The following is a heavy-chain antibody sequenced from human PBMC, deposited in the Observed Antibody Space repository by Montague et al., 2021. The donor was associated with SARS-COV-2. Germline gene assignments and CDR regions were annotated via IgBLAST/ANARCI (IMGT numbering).Heavy chain of an antibody. CDR3: ARGRYSSSWYGTKYYFDY. CDR2: ITHSGST. D-gene: IGHD6-13*01. J-gene: IGHJ4*02. V-gene: IGHV4-34*01. CDR1: GGSFSGYY. Sequence: SETLSLTCAVYGGSFSGYYWSWIRQPPGKGLEWIGEITHSGSTNYNPSLKSRVTISLDTSTNQFSLKLSSVTAADTAVYYCARGRYSSSWYGTKYYFDYWGQGTLVPVSS.